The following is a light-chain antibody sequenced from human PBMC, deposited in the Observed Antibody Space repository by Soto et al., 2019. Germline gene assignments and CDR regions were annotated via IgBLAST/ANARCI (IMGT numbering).Light chain of an antibody. CDR1: QPVAKNF. CDR3: QQYASAPLT. V-gene: IGKV3-20*01. CDR2: GAS. Sequence: DIVLTQSPGTLSLSPGERATLSCRASQPVAKNFLAWYQQQPGQAPRLLIFGASSRATGIPDRFSGSGSGTDFTLTINSLEPEDFAVYYCQQYASAPLTFGGGTKVEIK. J-gene: IGKJ4*01.